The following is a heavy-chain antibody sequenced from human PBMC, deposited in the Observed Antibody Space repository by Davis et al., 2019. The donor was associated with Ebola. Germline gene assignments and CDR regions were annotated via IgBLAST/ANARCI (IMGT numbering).Heavy chain of an antibody. CDR3: ARVRGYCSSVSCPAYGMDV. Sequence: SVKVSCKAPGGTFSSYSIIWVRQAPGQGLEWMGGFIPVFGAANYAQKFQGRVTITADESTSTTYMELSGLRSENTAVYYCARVRGYCSSVSCPAYGMDVWGQGTTVTVSS. CDR2: FIPVFGAA. D-gene: IGHD2-2*01. J-gene: IGHJ6*02. CDR1: GGTFSSYS. V-gene: IGHV1-69*13.